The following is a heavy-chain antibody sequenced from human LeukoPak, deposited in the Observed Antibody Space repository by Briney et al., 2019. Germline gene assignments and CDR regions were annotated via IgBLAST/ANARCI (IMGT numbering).Heavy chain of an antibody. CDR2: INPNSGGT. CDR3: ARGGVQWELLRRFWDAFDY. J-gene: IGHJ4*02. Sequence: PGASVTVSCKASGYTFTDYYMHWVRQAPGQGLEWMGWINPNSGGTNYAQKFQGRVTMTRDTSISTAYMELSRLRSDDTAVYYCARGGVQWELLRRFWDAFDYWGQGTLVTVSS. CDR1: GYTFTDYY. V-gene: IGHV1-2*02. D-gene: IGHD1-26*01.